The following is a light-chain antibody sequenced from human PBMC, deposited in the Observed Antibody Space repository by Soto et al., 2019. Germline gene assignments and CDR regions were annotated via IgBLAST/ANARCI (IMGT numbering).Light chain of an antibody. CDR1: SSDIGGYNL. V-gene: IGLV2-14*01. Sequence: QSVLTQPASVSGSPGQSITISCTGTSSDIGGYNLVSWYQQHPGKAPKLMIYDVTNRPSGVSNRFSGSKSGNTASLTISGLQAEDEADYYCSSYTSTSVVFGGGTQLTVL. J-gene: IGLJ3*02. CDR3: SSYTSTSVV. CDR2: DVT.